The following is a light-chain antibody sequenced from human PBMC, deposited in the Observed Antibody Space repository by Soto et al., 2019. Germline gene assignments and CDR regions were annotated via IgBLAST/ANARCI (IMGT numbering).Light chain of an antibody. J-gene: IGKJ5*01. Sequence: EIVLTQSPGTLSLSPGERATLSCRASQSVSSYLAWYQHKPGRAPRLLIYDASDRATGIPARFSGSGSGTDFTLTISSLEPEDFAVYYCQQRTSWPRTFGQGTRLEIK. CDR1: QSVSSY. V-gene: IGKV3-11*01. CDR3: QQRTSWPRT. CDR2: DAS.